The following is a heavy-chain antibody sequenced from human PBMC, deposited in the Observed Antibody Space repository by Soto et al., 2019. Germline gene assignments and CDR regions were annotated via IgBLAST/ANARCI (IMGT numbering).Heavy chain of an antibody. CDR2: ISSSSSTI. J-gene: IGHJ4*02. Sequence: GGSLRLSGAASGVTFSSYSMNWVRQAPGKGLEWVSYISSSSSTIYYADSVKGRFTISRDNAKNSLYLQMNSLRDEDTAVYYCARDTQDDFWSGYYRDYWGQGTLVTVSS. V-gene: IGHV3-48*02. D-gene: IGHD3-3*01. CDR1: GVTFSSYS. CDR3: ARDTQDDFWSGYYRDY.